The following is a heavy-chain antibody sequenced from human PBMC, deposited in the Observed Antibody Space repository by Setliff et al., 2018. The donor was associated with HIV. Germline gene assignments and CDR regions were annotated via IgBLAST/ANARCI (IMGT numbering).Heavy chain of an antibody. J-gene: IGHJ4*02. D-gene: IGHD3-22*01. V-gene: IGHV3-23*01. CDR2: ISGSGGAI. CDR1: GFTFTSFS. Sequence: GGSLRLSCVVSGFTFTSFSMTWVRQAPGKGLEWVSSISGSGGAIKDADSVKGRFTISRDNSKNTLYLQMNSLRAEDTAVYYCARAQGEYYYDSSGRALDYWGQGTLVTVSS. CDR3: ARAQGEYYYDSSGRALDY.